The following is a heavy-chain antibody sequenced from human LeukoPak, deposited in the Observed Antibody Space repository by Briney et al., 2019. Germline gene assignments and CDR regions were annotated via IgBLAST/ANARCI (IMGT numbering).Heavy chain of an antibody. V-gene: IGHV4-38-2*02. CDR2: IYHSGST. CDR1: GYSISSGYY. CDR3: ARGPTDYDILTGYYYYYYMDV. D-gene: IGHD3-9*01. Sequence: SETLSLTCTVSGYSISSGYYWGCIRPPPGKRLEWIGSIYHSGSTYYNPSLKSRVTISVDTSKNPFSLKLSSVTAADTAVYYCARGPTDYDILTGYYYYYYMDVWGKGTTVTVSS. J-gene: IGHJ6*03.